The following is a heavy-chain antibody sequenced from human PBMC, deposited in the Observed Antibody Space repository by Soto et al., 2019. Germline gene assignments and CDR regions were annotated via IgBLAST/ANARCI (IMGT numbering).Heavy chain of an antibody. CDR2: FNPNSGGK. J-gene: IGHJ4*02. CDR3: TRSPSLCSSGFDY. V-gene: IGHV1-2*02. CDR1: GYTFTGYY. D-gene: IGHD6-25*01. Sequence: QVQLVQSGAEVKKPGASVKVSCKPSGYTFTGYYIHWLRQAPGQGLEWLGWFNPNSGGKIYAQRFQCRVTMTRDTSISTAYMELSILRSDDTAVYYCTRSPSLCSSGFDYWGQVTLVTVSS.